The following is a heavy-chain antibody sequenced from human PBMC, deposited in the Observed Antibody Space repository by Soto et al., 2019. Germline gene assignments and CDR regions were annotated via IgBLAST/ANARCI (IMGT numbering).Heavy chain of an antibody. CDR2: IYYSGST. D-gene: IGHD6-19*01. J-gene: IGHJ5*02. CDR1: GGSISSGGYY. Sequence: QVQLQESGPGLVKPSQTLSLTCTVSGGSISSGGYYWSWIRQHPGKGLEWIGYIYYSGSTYYNPALKSRVTISVDTSKNQFSLKLSSVTAADTAVYYCARGVGSGWLNWFDTWGQGTLVTVSS. V-gene: IGHV4-31*03. CDR3: ARGVGSGWLNWFDT.